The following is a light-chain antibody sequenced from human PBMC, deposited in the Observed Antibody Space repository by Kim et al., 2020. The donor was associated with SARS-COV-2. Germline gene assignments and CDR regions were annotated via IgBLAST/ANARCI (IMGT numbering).Light chain of an antibody. CDR2: GKD. CDR3: NSRVGSGAHYV. CDR1: ILRRYH. Sequence: SSELTQDPAVSVALGQTVSITCQGDILRRYHASWYQQKPGQAPVLVIYGKDSRASGITDRFSGSSSGDTTSLTITGAQAEDEAAYYCNSRVGSGAHYVFG. V-gene: IGLV3-19*01. J-gene: IGLJ1*01.